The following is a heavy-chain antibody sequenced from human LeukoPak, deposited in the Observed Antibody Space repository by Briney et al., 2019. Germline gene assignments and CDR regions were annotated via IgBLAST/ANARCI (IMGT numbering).Heavy chain of an antibody. CDR1: GGSISSGDYY. CDR2: IYYSGST. V-gene: IGHV4-30-4*01. Sequence: PSETLSLTCTVSGGSISSGDYYWSWIRQPPGKGLEWIGYIYYSGSTYYNPSLKSRVTISVDTSKNQFSLNLSSVTAADTAVYYCAREVATVTTFDYWGQGTLVTVSS. CDR3: AREVATVTTFDY. D-gene: IGHD4-17*01. J-gene: IGHJ4*02.